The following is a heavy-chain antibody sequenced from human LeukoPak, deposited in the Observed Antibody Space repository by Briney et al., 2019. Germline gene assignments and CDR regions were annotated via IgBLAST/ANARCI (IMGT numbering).Heavy chain of an antibody. CDR2: INPNSGGT. CDR3: ARVRYCSSTSCSTAYYYYGMDV. CDR1: GYTFTGYY. J-gene: IGHJ6*02. Sequence: ASVKVSCEASGYTFTGYYMHWVRQAPGQGLEWMGWINPNSGGTNYAQKFQGRVTMTRDTSISTAYMELSRLRSDDTAVYYCARVRYCSSTSCSTAYYYYGMDVWGQGTTVTVSS. D-gene: IGHD2-2*01. V-gene: IGHV1-2*02.